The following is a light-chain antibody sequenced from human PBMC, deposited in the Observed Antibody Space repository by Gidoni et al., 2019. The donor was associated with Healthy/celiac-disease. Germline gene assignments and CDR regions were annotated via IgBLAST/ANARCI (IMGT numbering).Light chain of an antibody. CDR1: QSISSY. CDR3: QQSYISPLT. V-gene: IGKV1-39*01. J-gene: IGKJ4*01. Sequence: RVTITCRSTQSISSYLNWYQQRPGKAPKLLIYAASSLQSGVPSRVSGSGSGTDFTLTISSLQPEDFATYYCQQSYISPLTFXGXTKVEIK. CDR2: AAS.